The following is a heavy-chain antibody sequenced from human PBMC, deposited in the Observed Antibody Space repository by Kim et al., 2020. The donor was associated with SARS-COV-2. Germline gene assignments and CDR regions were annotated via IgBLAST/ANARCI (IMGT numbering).Heavy chain of an antibody. J-gene: IGHJ4*02. CDR3: EAYSNGFEY. D-gene: IGHD4-4*01. Sequence: GGSLRLSCAASGFTFNNFWVTWVRQAPGKGLEWVANINQDGGEKHYVDSVKGRFTISRDNAKNSLYLQMNSLRGEDTALYYCEAYSNGFEYWGQGTLVTVSS. CDR1: GFTFNNFW. V-gene: IGHV3-7*01. CDR2: INQDGGEK.